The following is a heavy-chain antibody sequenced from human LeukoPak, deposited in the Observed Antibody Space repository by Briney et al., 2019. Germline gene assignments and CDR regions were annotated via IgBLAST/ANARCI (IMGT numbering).Heavy chain of an antibody. V-gene: IGHV4-4*07. D-gene: IGHD6-13*01. J-gene: IGHJ4*02. CDR2: IYSTGST. Sequence: PSETLSLTCTVSGGSISSYYWSWIRQPAGKGLEWIGRIYSTGSTNYNPSLKSRVTMSVGTSKNQFSLRLRSVTAADTAVYYCARQIASAGTAGFDFRGQGALVTVSS. CDR3: ARQIASAGTAGFDF. CDR1: GGSISSYY.